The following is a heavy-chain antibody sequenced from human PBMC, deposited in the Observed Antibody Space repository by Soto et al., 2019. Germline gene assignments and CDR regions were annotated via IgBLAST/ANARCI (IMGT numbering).Heavy chain of an antibody. CDR1: GYTFSSFA. CDR2: INVGSGDR. Sequence: QVQLVQSGAEVKKPGASVTVSCKTSGYTFSSFAIHWVRQAPGRSLEWMGWINVGSGDRKYSEKFQDRIIISRDISASTAYLEVSSLRYEDSVVYYCARTSYSFGAAWIHPWGQGTLVTVTS. D-gene: IGHD1-26*01. V-gene: IGHV1-3*01. CDR3: ARTSYSFGAAWIHP. J-gene: IGHJ5*02.